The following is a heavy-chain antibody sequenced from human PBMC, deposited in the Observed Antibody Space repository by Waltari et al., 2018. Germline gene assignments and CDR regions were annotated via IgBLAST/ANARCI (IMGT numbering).Heavy chain of an antibody. CDR1: GFTVSSNY. Sequence: EVQLVESGGGLVQPGGSLRLSCAASGFTVSSNYMSWVRQAPGKGLEWVSFIYNSGSTYYADAVKGRFTISRDNSKNTLYLQMTSLRAEDTAVYYCARDAGTVAAEGDYWGQGTLVTVSS. D-gene: IGHD6-19*01. CDR2: IYNSGST. V-gene: IGHV3-66*01. J-gene: IGHJ4*02. CDR3: ARDAGTVAAEGDY.